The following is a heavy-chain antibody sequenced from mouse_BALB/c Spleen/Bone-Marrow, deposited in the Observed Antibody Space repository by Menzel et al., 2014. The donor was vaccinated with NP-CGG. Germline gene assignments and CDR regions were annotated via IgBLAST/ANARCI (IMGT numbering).Heavy chain of an antibody. CDR3: ARPPHYYGSSYGAMDY. J-gene: IGHJ4*01. CDR1: GYTFTSYW. Sequence: QVQLQQSGAELAKPGASVKMSCKASGYTFTSYWMHWVKQRPGQGLEWIGYINPSTGYTEYNQKFKDKATLTADKSSSTAYMQLSSLTSEDSAVYYCARPPHYYGSSYGAMDYWGQGTSATVSS. V-gene: IGHV1-7*01. D-gene: IGHD1-1*01. CDR2: INPSTGYT.